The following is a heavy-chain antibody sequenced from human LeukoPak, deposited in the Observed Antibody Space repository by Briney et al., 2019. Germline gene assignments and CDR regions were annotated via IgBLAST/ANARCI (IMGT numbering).Heavy chain of an antibody. CDR2: ISGSGGST. J-gene: IGHJ4*02. Sequence: GGSLRLSCAASGFTFSSYWMSWVRQAPGKGLEWVSAISGSGGSTYYADSVKGRFTISRDNSKNTLYLQMNSLRAEDTAVYYCARDRYSSGWYSSLDYWGQGTLVTVSS. CDR3: ARDRYSSGWYSSLDY. CDR1: GFTFSSYW. V-gene: IGHV3-23*01. D-gene: IGHD6-19*01.